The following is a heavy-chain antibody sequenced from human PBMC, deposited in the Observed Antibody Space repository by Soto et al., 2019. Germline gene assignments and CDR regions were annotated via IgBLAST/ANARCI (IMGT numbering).Heavy chain of an antibody. V-gene: IGHV4-39*01. D-gene: IGHD2-2*01. Sequence: SETLSLTCTVSGDSISSSSYSWGWIRQPPGKGLEWIGSLYYIGNTFYNPSLKRRVTISVVTSMNQFSLKLNSVTAEDTAVYYCASHCSSASCYLPALNYSGQGTLVTVSS. J-gene: IGHJ4*02. CDR1: GDSISSSSYS. CDR3: ASHCSSASCYLPALNY. CDR2: LYYIGNT.